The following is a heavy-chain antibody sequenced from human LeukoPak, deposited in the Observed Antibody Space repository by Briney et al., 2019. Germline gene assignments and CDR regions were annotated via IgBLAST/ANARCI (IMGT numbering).Heavy chain of an antibody. CDR2: MNPNSGNT. D-gene: IGHD3-16*02. V-gene: IGHV1-8*01. CDR1: GYTFTSYD. CDR3: ARGRGVMITFGGVIVIPSFDY. Sequence: ASVKVSCKASGYTFTSYDINWVRQATGQGLEWMGWMNPNSGNTGYAQKFQGRVTMTRNTSISTAYMELGSLRSEDTAVYYCARGRGVMITFGGVIVIPSFDYWGQGTLVTVSS. J-gene: IGHJ4*02.